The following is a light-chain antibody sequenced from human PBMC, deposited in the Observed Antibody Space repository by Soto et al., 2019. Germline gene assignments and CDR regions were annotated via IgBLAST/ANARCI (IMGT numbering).Light chain of an antibody. J-gene: IGKJ1*01. CDR2: AAS. Sequence: QMTRSPSCLAASVGDRVTVTCRASQTISGYLKWYQQKPGKAPKXXIYAASSLQSGVPSRFSGSGSGTDFTLTISSLQTEDFATYYCLQDYDYPRTFGQGTKVDIK. CDR3: LQDYDYPRT. CDR1: QTISGY. V-gene: IGKV1-6*01.